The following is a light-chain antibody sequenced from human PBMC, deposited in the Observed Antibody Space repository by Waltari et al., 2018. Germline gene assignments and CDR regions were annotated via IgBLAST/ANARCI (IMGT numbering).Light chain of an antibody. CDR1: RHKIGNNY. V-gene: IGLV1-51*02. J-gene: IGLJ7*01. CDR2: EDT. Sequence: QSVLTQPPSVSAAPGQRVTSSCPGGRHKIGNNYVSWYRQFPGTAPQLLIYEDTERPSGIPGRFSGSKSGTSATLDITGLQAGDEADYYCGTWDSSLSGAVFGGGTHLTVL. CDR3: GTWDSSLSGAV.